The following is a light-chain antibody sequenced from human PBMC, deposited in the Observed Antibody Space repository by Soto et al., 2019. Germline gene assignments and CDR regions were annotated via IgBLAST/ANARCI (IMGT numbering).Light chain of an antibody. Sequence: QAVVTQPPSVSAAPGQKVTISCSGSSSNIGKNHVSWYQQLPGTAPKLLIYETNKRPSGIPDRFSGSKSGTSATLGIAGLQTGDEADYYCGTWYSCLTAVLFGGGTKLTVL. J-gene: IGLJ2*01. V-gene: IGLV1-51*02. CDR1: SSNIGKNH. CDR2: ETN. CDR3: GTWYSCLTAVL.